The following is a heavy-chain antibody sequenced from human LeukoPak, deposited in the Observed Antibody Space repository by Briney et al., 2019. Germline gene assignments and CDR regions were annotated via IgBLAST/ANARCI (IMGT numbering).Heavy chain of an antibody. CDR2: INPNSGGT. CDR1: GYTFTGYY. CDR3: ARDILTGYLAPS. D-gene: IGHD3-9*01. Sequence: ASVKVSCKASGYTFTGYYMHWVRQAPGQGLEWMGWINPNSGGTNYAQKFQGRVTMTRDTSISTAYMELSRLRSDDTAVYYCARDILTGYLAPSWGQGTLVTVSS. J-gene: IGHJ4*02. V-gene: IGHV1-2*02.